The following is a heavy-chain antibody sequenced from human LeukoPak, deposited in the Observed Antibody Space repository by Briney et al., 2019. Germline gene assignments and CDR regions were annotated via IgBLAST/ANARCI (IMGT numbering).Heavy chain of an antibody. CDR1: GFTFSIYA. V-gene: IGHV3-64D*06. Sequence: GGSLRLSCSASGFTFSIYAMHWVRQAPGKGLEYVSAISSNGGRTYYAGSVKGRFTISRDNSKNTLSLQMSSLRAEDTAVYWCVEDDSYFYDSSSYVAWGQGTLVTVSS. J-gene: IGHJ5*02. D-gene: IGHD3-22*01. CDR2: ISSNGGRT. CDR3: VEDDSYFYDSSSYVA.